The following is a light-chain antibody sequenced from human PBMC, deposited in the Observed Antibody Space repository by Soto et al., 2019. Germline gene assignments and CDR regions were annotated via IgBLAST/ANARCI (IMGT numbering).Light chain of an antibody. J-gene: IGLJ1*01. V-gene: IGLV2-14*03. CDR2: NVN. CDR3: LSHTNRRIYV. Sequence: QSALTQPASVSGSPGQSITISCSGTNSDIGAYDYVSWYQQHPGKPPKLIIYNVNNRPSGVSFRFSGSKSANTASLTISGLQTEDEADYYRLSHTNRRIYVFGPGTKLTVL. CDR1: NSDIGAYDY.